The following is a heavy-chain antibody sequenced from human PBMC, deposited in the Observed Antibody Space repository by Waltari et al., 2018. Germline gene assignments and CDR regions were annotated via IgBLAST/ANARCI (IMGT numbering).Heavy chain of an antibody. CDR1: GGSISSSSYY. CDR3: ARLGDEPTAAGDRHAFDI. V-gene: IGHV4-39*01. D-gene: IGHD6-13*01. Sequence: QLQLQESGPGLVKPSETLSLTCTVSGGSISSSSYYWGWIRQPPGKGLEWIGSIYYSGSTYYNPSLKSRVTISVDTSKNQFSLKLSSVTAADTAVYYWARLGDEPTAAGDRHAFDIWGQGTMVTVSS. CDR2: IYYSGST. J-gene: IGHJ3*02.